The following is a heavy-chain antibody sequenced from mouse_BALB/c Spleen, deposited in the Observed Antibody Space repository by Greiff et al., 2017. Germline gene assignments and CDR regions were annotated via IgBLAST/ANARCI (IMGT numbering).Heavy chain of an antibody. CDR2: ISSGGST. CDR3: ARGRDSVEADY. V-gene: IGHV5-6-5*01. J-gene: IGHJ2*01. Sequence: DVKLVESGGGLVKPGGSLKLSCAASGFTFSSYAMSWVRQTPEKRLEWVASISSGGSTYYPDSVKGRFTISRDNARNILYLQMSSPRSEDMAMYYCARGRDSVEADYWGQGTTLTVSS. D-gene: IGHD1-1*01. CDR1: GFTFSSYA.